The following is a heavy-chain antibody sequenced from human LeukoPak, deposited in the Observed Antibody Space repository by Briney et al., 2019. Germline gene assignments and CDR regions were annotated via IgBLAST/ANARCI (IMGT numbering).Heavy chain of an antibody. V-gene: IGHV3-23*01. CDR2: IVGSGGAT. CDR1: GLTFNNFA. D-gene: IGHD2-8*01. Sequence: GGSLRPSCAASGLTFNNFAMTWVRQAPGKGLEWVSTIVGSGGATYSADSVKGRFTVSRDNSKNTLYLQMNSLRAEDTAMYYCAKNRGYCATGTCYHMDVWGKGTTVTVSS. J-gene: IGHJ6*03. CDR3: AKNRGYCATGTCYHMDV.